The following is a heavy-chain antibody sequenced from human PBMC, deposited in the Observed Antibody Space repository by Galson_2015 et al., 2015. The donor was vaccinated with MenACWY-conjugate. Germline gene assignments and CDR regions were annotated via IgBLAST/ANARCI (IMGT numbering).Heavy chain of an antibody. Sequence: SLRLSCAASGFTFSSYAMHWVRQAPGKGLEYVSAISSNGGTTYYTDSVKGRFTISRDNSKNTLYLQMSSLRAEDTAVYYCVNTKLVLFDYWGQGTLVTVSS. CDR1: GFTFSSYA. CDR3: VNTKLVLFDY. D-gene: IGHD6-6*01. V-gene: IGHV3-64D*06. CDR2: ISSNGGTT. J-gene: IGHJ4*02.